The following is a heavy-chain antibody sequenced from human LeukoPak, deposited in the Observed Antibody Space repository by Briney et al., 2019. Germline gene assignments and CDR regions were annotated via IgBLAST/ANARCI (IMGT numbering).Heavy chain of an antibody. CDR3: ARSEQFPYYMDV. Sequence: SETLSLTCTVSGGSISSSTDYWVWIRQPPGKGLEWIGSIYYGGSTYSKPSLKSRVTISVDTSNNQFSLNLSSVTASDTAVYYCARSEQFPYYMDVWGKGTTVTVSS. CDR1: GGSISSSTDY. J-gene: IGHJ6*03. D-gene: IGHD6-19*01. CDR2: IYYGGST. V-gene: IGHV4-39*01.